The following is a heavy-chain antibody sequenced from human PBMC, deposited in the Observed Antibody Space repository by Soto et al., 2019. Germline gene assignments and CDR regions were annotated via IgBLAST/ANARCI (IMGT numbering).Heavy chain of an antibody. D-gene: IGHD2-21*02. CDR2: VNPSGGHT. CDR1: GDTFTDYY. J-gene: IGHJ4*02. CDR3: ARWGHVLVVTATLDY. V-gene: IGHV1-46*01. Sequence: QVQLMQSGAEVKKPGASVKVSCKASGDTFTDYYIHWVRQAPGQGLEWMGTVNPSGGHTTYAQHFLVRVTMTRDTSPSVLYMALTRLTLDDRAVYSCARWGHVLVVTATLDYWGQGTLVTVSS.